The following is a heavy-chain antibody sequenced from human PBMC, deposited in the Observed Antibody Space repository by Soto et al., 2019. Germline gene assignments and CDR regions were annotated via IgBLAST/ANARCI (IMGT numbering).Heavy chain of an antibody. CDR3: ARGALLDP. CDR1: CGTIHSGGSS. V-gene: IGHV4-30-2*01. Sequence: SETLSLTCAFSCGTIHSGGSSWSWIRQPPGKGLEWIGYIYHSGSTSYNPSLKSRATISLDTSENLFSLRLTSVTAADTAVYYCARGALLDPWGQGTLVTVSS. CDR2: IYHSGST. J-gene: IGHJ5*02.